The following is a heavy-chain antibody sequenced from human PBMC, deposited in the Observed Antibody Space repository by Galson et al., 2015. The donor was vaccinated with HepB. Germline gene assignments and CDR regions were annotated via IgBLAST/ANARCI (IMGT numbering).Heavy chain of an antibody. CDR2: IYPGDSDT. V-gene: IGHV5-51*01. Sequence: QSGAEVKKPGDSLKISCKGSGYKFTTYWIGWVRQMPGKGLEWMGLIYPGDSDTRYSPSFQGQVTMSADKSISTAYLQWSSLKAPDTAMYYGARPVYSSGWYLDYWGQGTLVTVSS. CDR1: GYKFTTYW. CDR3: ARPVYSSGWYLDY. D-gene: IGHD6-19*01. J-gene: IGHJ4*02.